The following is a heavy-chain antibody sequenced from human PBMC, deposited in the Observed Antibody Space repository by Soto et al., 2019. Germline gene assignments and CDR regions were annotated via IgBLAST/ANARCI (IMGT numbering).Heavy chain of an antibody. D-gene: IGHD3-10*01. Sequence: SETLSLTCTVSGGSISSYYLSWIRQPSGKGLEWIGYIYYSGSTNYNPSLKSRVTISVDTSKNQFSLKLSSVTAADTAVYYCARDNGSGSYYYYYGMDVWGQGTTVTV. V-gene: IGHV4-59*01. J-gene: IGHJ6*02. CDR1: GGSISSYY. CDR2: IYYSGST. CDR3: ARDNGSGSYYYYYGMDV.